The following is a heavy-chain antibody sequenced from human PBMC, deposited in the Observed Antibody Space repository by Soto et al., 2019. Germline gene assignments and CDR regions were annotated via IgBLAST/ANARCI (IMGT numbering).Heavy chain of an antibody. J-gene: IGHJ4*02. CDR2: ISGSGGST. D-gene: IGHD3-22*01. CDR3: AKISMFDDSSALSSDY. V-gene: IGHV3-23*01. CDR1: GFTFSSYA. Sequence: GGSLRLSCAASGFTFSSYAMSWVRQAPGKGLEWVSAISGSGGSTYYADSVKGRFTISRDNSKNTLYLQMNSLRAEDTAVYYCAKISMFDDSSALSSDYWGQGTLVTVSS.